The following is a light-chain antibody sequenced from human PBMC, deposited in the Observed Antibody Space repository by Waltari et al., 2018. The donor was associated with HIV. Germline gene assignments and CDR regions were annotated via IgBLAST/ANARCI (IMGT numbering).Light chain of an antibody. CDR3: QQRSNWPPFT. Sequence: EIVLTLSPATLSLSPGARATLTCRASQSVSSYFAWYQQKPGQAPRLLIYDASNRATGIPARFSGSGSGTDFTLTISSLEPEDFAVYYCQQRSNWPPFTFGPGTKVDIK. CDR1: QSVSSY. CDR2: DAS. J-gene: IGKJ3*01. V-gene: IGKV3-11*01.